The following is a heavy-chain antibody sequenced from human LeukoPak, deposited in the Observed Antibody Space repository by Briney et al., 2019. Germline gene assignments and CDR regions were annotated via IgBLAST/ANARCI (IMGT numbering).Heavy chain of an antibody. V-gene: IGHV3-9*01. CDR3: AGSVTTNFDY. J-gene: IGHJ4*02. CDR1: GFTFDDYA. CDR2: INWNSGTI. Sequence: GGSLRLSCAASGFTFDDYAMHWVRQVPGKGLEWVSGINWNSGTIAYADSVKGRFTISRDNAKNSLYLQMNSLRAEDTAVYYCAGSVTTNFDYWGQGTLVTVSS. D-gene: IGHD4-17*01.